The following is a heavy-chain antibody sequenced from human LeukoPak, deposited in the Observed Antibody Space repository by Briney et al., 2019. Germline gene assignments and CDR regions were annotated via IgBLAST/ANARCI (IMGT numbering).Heavy chain of an antibody. D-gene: IGHD3-10*01. Sequence: GGSLRLSCAASGFTFSSYEMNWVRQAPGKGLEWVSYISTSGSTIHYADSVKGRFTISRDNAKNSLYLQMNSLRAEDTAVYYCAREFITMVRGAEYNWFDPWGQGTLVTVSS. CDR3: AREFITMVRGAEYNWFDP. J-gene: IGHJ5*02. CDR1: GFTFSSYE. CDR2: ISTSGSTI. V-gene: IGHV3-48*03.